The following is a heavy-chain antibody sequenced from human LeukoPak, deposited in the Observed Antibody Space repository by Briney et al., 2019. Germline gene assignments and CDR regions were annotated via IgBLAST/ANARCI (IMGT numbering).Heavy chain of an antibody. CDR2: VSGSGGST. CDR3: AKDLDIVATITGN. J-gene: IGHJ4*02. CDR1: GWTFKSHW. D-gene: IGHD5-12*01. Sequence: HPGGSLTLSCVGSGWTFKSHWWVWVRQAPGKGLEWISGVSGSGGSTYYADFVKGRFTISRDNSKNTLYLQMHSLRAEDTAVYYCAKDLDIVATITGNWGQGTLVSVSS. V-gene: IGHV3-23*01.